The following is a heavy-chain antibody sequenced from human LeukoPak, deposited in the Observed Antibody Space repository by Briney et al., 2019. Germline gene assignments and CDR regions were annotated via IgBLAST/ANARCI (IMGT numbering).Heavy chain of an antibody. CDR1: GYSFTSYW. CDR2: IYPGDSDT. CDR3: ARHNEDLIWFGESSHHMYYFDY. Sequence: GESLKISCKGSGYSFTSYWIGWVRQMPGKGLEWMGIIYPGDSDTRYSPSFQGQVTISADKSISTAYLQWSSLKASDTAMYYCARHNEDLIWFGESSHHMYYFDYWGQGTLVTVSS. J-gene: IGHJ4*02. D-gene: IGHD3-10*01. V-gene: IGHV5-51*01.